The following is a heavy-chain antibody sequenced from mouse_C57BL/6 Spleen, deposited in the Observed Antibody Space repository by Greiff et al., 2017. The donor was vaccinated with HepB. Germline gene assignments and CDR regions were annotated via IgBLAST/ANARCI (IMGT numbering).Heavy chain of an antibody. V-gene: IGHV3-6*01. CDR3: ARAAYDGYLNYAMDY. CDR1: GYSITSGYY. Sequence: EVQLQESGPGLVKPSQSLSLTCSVTGYSITSGYYWNWIRQFPGNKLEWMGYISYDGSNNYNPSLKNRISITRDTSKNQFFLKLNSVTTEDTATYYCARAAYDGYLNYAMDYWGQGTSVTVSS. CDR2: ISYDGSN. D-gene: IGHD2-3*01. J-gene: IGHJ4*01.